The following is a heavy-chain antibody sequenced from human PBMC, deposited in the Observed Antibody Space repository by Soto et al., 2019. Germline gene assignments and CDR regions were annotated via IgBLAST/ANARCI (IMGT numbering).Heavy chain of an antibody. D-gene: IGHD6-19*01. CDR3: ARVAAVAGTGWFDP. V-gene: IGHV3-21*01. CDR2: ISSSSSYI. CDR1: GFTFSSYS. J-gene: IGHJ5*02. Sequence: PGGSLRLSCAASGFTFSSYSMNWVRQAPGKGLEWVSSISSSSSYIYYADSVKGRFTISRDNAKNSLYLQMNSLRAEDTAVYYCARVAAVAGTGWFDPWGQGTLVTVSS.